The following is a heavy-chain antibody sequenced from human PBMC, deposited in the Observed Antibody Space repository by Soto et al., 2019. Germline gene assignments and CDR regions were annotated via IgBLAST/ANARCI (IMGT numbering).Heavy chain of an antibody. CDR1: GFTFSDHY. Sequence: GGSLRLSCAASGFTFSDHYMDWVRQAPGKGLEWVGRTRNKANSYTTEYAASVKGRFTISRDDSKNPLYLQMNSLKTEVTAVYYCARSRAYSSSQGLLGPPRYYYYMDVWGKGTTVTVSS. D-gene: IGHD6-6*01. CDR3: ARSRAYSSSQGLLGPPRYYYYMDV. CDR2: TRNKANSYTT. V-gene: IGHV3-72*01. J-gene: IGHJ6*03.